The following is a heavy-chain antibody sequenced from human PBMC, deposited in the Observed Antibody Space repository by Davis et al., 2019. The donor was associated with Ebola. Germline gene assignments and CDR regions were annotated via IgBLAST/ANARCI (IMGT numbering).Heavy chain of an antibody. D-gene: IGHD5-18*01. CDR2: ISAYNGNT. V-gene: IGHV1-18*01. J-gene: IGHJ6*03. Sequence: ASVKVSCKASGYTFTSYGISWVRQAPGQGLEWMGWISAYNGNTNYAQKLQGRVTLTTDTSTSTAYMELRSLRSDDTAVYYCAREQTAMDYYYYYYMDVWGKGTTVTVSS. CDR3: AREQTAMDYYYYYYMDV. CDR1: GYTFTSYG.